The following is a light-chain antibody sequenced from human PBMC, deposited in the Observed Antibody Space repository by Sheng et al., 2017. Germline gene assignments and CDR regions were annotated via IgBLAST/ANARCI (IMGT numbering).Light chain of an antibody. CDR2: GAS. J-gene: IGKJ2*01. Sequence: EIVLTQSPGTLSLSPGERATLSCRASQSVSSSYLAWYQQKPGQAPRLLIYGASNRATGIPDRFSASGSGTDFTLTISRLEPEDFAVYYCQQYGSSGYTFGQGTKLKI. CDR3: QQYGSSGYT. V-gene: IGKV3-20*01. CDR1: QSVSSSY.